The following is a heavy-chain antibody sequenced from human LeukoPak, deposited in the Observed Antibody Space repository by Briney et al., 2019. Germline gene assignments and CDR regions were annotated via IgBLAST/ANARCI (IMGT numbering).Heavy chain of an antibody. CDR2: IYSSGST. Sequence: SETLSLTCTVSGGSISSYYWSWIRQPAGKGLEWIGYIYSSGSTNYNPSLKSRVTISVDTSKNQFSLKLSSVTAADTAVYYCARQGGITWAPFDYWARGPLVPVSS. CDR1: GGSISSYY. D-gene: IGHD3-10*01. CDR3: ARQGGITWAPFDY. V-gene: IGHV4-59*08. J-gene: IGHJ4*02.